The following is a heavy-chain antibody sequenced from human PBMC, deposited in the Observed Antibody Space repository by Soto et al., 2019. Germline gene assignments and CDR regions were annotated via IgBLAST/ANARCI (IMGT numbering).Heavy chain of an antibody. Sequence: EVQVLDSGGGLVQPGGSLRLSCAASGFTFTSYPMAWVRQAPAKGLEWVSTISGSGGSTFYADSVKGRFTISRDNSKNTVYLQMNSLGVEDTAVYYCAKRPLKFEGSYFDYWGQGTLVTVSS. CDR1: GFTFTSYP. J-gene: IGHJ4*02. CDR2: ISGSGGST. D-gene: IGHD3-10*01. V-gene: IGHV3-23*01. CDR3: AKRPLKFEGSYFDY.